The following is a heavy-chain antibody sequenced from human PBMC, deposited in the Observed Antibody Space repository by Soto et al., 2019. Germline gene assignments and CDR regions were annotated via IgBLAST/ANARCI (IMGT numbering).Heavy chain of an antibody. Sequence: SETLSLTCTVSGGSVSSGSYYWSWIRQPPGKGLEWIGYIYYSGSTNYNPSLKSRVTISVDTSKNQFSLKLSSVTAADTAVYYCARSGDIVATISHYYYYGMDVWGQGTTVTVSS. CDR3: ARSGDIVATISHYYYYGMDV. D-gene: IGHD5-12*01. CDR1: GGSVSSGSYY. V-gene: IGHV4-61*01. J-gene: IGHJ6*02. CDR2: IYYSGST.